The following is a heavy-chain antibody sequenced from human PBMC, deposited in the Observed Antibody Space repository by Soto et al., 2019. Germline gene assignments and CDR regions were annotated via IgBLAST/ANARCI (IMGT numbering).Heavy chain of an antibody. V-gene: IGHV3-23*01. D-gene: IGHD6-13*01. CDR2: VSGSGGST. CDR1: GFTFSSYA. CDR3: AKSAAAGPRLDAFDI. Sequence: PGGSLRLSCAASGFTFSSYAMSWVRQAPGKGLEWVSAVSGSGGSTYYADSVKGRFTISRDNSKNALYLQMNSLRAEDTAVYYCAKSAAAGPRLDAFDIWGQGTMVTVSS. J-gene: IGHJ3*02.